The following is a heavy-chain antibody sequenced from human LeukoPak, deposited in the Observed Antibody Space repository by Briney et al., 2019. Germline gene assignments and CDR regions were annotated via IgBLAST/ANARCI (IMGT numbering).Heavy chain of an antibody. J-gene: IGHJ4*02. CDR2: IYYSGST. D-gene: IGHD6-13*01. CDR3: ARGGYMSSSWYLGFDY. V-gene: IGHV4-39*07. Sequence: PSETLSLTCTVSGGSISSSTYYWGWIRQPPGKGLEWIGTIYYSGSTYYNPSLKSRVTISVDTSKNQFSLKLSSVTAADTAVYYCARGGYMSSSWYLGFDYWGQGTLVTVSS. CDR1: GGSISSSTYY.